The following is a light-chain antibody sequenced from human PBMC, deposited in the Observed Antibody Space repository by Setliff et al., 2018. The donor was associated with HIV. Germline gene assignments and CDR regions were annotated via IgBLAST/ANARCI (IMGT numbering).Light chain of an antibody. CDR2: DVT. CDR1: SSDVGGYNF. J-gene: IGLJ1*01. V-gene: IGLV2-11*01. CDR3: CSYAGSHTFV. Sequence: QSVLTQPRSASGSPGQSVTISCTGTSSDVGGYNFVSWYQQRPGKAPKLMIYDVTKRPSGVPDRFSGSKSGNTASLTISGLQAEDEADYYCCSYAGSHTFVFGTGTKVTVL.